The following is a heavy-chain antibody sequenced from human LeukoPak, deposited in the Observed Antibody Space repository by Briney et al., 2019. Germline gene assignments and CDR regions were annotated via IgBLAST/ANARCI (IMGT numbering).Heavy chain of an antibody. V-gene: IGHV3-21*01. Sequence: TGGSLRLSCAGSGFTLSSYSMDWVRQAPGKGLEWVSSISSSSSYIYYADSVKGRFTISRDNAKNSLYLQMNSLSAEDTAVYYCARRGSGYTEPIDYWGQGTLVTVSS. CDR1: GFTLSSYS. CDR2: ISSSSSYI. CDR3: ARRGSGYTEPIDY. D-gene: IGHD5-12*01. J-gene: IGHJ4*02.